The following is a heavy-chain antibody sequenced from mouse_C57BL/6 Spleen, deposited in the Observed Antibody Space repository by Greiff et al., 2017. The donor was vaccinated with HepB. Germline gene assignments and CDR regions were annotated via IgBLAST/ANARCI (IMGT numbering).Heavy chain of an antibody. V-gene: IGHV1-59*01. Sequence: QVQLQQPGAELVRPGTSVKLSCKASGYTFTSYWMHWVKQRPGQGLEWIGVIDPSDSYTNYNQKFKGKATLTVDTSSSTAYMQLSSLTSEDSAVYYCARSQTGTVFAYWGQGTLVTVSA. D-gene: IGHD4-1*01. CDR2: IDPSDSYT. J-gene: IGHJ3*01. CDR3: ARSQTGTVFAY. CDR1: GYTFTSYW.